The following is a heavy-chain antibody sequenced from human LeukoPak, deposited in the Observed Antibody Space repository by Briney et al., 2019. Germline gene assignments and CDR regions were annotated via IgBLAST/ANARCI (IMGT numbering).Heavy chain of an antibody. V-gene: IGHV4-39*01. CDR3: ASGGTSGWYRYFFDY. J-gene: IGHJ4*02. D-gene: IGHD6-19*01. CDR2: IYYSGST. Sequence: PSETLSLTCTVSGGSISSSSYYWGWIRQPPGKGLEWIGSIYYSGSTYYNPSLKSRVTISVDTSKNQFPLKLSSVTAADTAVYYCASGGTSGWYRYFFDYWGQGTLVTVSS. CDR1: GGSISSSSYY.